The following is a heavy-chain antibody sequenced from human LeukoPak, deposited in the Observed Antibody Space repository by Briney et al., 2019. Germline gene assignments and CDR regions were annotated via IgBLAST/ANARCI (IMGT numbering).Heavy chain of an antibody. J-gene: IGHJ4*02. D-gene: IGHD3-10*01. Sequence: SETLSLTCTVSGGSISSYYWSWIWQPPGKGLEWIGYIYYSGSTNYNPSLKSRVTISVDTSKNQFSLKLSSVTAADTAVYYCARARYYYGSAEYWGQGTLVTVSS. CDR1: GGSISSYY. V-gene: IGHV4-59*01. CDR3: ARARYYYGSAEY. CDR2: IYYSGST.